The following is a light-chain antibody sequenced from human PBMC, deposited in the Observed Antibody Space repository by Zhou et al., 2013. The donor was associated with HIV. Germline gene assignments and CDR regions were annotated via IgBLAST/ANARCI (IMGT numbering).Light chain of an antibody. Sequence: EIVMTQSPATLSVSPGERATLSCRASQSVSSNLAWYQQKPGQAPRLLIYGASSRAIGIPDRFSGSGSGTDFTLTISRLEPEDFAVYYCQQCGSSPKYTFGPGTKLEIK. CDR1: QSVSSN. J-gene: IGKJ2*01. CDR2: GAS. CDR3: QQCGSSPKYT. V-gene: IGKV3-20*01.